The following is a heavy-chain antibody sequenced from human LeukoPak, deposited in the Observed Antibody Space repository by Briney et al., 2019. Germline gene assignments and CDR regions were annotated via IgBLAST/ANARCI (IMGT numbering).Heavy chain of an antibody. CDR3: TRRYGGHSGWAGYHDS. D-gene: IGHD6-19*01. Sequence: GGSLRLSCVACGFSFSAYIMHWVRQAPGKGLEYVSAIRSDGSSTFYPNSVKGRFTISRDNSKSTLYLQMGSLRAEDTAVYYCTRRYGGHSGWAGYHDSWGQGTLVTVSS. CDR2: IRSDGSST. V-gene: IGHV3-64*01. CDR1: GFSFSAYI. J-gene: IGHJ4*02.